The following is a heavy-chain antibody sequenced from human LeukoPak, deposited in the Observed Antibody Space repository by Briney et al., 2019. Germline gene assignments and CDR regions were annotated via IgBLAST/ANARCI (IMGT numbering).Heavy chain of an antibody. Sequence: SETLSLTCAVYGGSFSGYYWSWIRHPPGKGLEWIGEINHSGSTNYNPSLKSRVTISVDTSKNQFSLKLSSVTAADTAVYYCARRYHLESIAARPPFDYWGQGTLVTVSS. CDR3: ARRYHLESIAARPPFDY. V-gene: IGHV4-34*01. J-gene: IGHJ4*02. CDR1: GGSFSGYY. CDR2: INHSGST. D-gene: IGHD6-6*01.